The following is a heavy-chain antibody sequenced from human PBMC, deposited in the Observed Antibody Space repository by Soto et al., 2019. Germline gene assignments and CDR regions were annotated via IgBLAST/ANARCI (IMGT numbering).Heavy chain of an antibody. V-gene: IGHV3-11*01. CDR1: GFTFSDYY. CDR3: ARDLCGAARYYGSGSYYLDY. CDR2: ISSSGSTI. D-gene: IGHD3-10*01. Sequence: QVQLVESGGGLVKPGGSLRLSCAASGFTFSDYYMSWIRQAPGKGLEWVSYISSSGSTIYYADSVKGRFTISRDNAKNSLYLQMNSLSAEDTAVYYCARDLCGAARYYGSGSYYLDYWGQGTLVTVSS. J-gene: IGHJ4*02.